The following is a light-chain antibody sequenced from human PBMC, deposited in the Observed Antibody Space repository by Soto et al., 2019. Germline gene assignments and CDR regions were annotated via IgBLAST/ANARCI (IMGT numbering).Light chain of an antibody. V-gene: IGKV1-5*01. CDR1: QSISIW. J-gene: IGKJ1*01. CDR3: QELNAYPPWT. Sequence: DIQRTQTPSTMSASVGDRVTITCRTSQSISIWLAWYQQKPGRAPKLLIFGASTLQSGVPSRFSGSGSGTDFTLTISSLQHEDFATFFCQELNAYPPWTVGRGTKVDIK. CDR2: GAS.